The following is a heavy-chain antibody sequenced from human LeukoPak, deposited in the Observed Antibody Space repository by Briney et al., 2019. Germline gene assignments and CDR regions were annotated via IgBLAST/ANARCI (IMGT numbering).Heavy chain of an antibody. Sequence: GGSLRLSCAASGFTFSSYGMHWVRQAPGKGLEWVAVIWYDGSNKYYADSVKGRFTISRDNSKNTLYLQMNSLRAKDTAVYYCARDFGSGWYNYYYYMDVWGKGTTVTVSS. CDR1: GFTFSSYG. D-gene: IGHD6-19*01. V-gene: IGHV3-33*01. CDR2: IWYDGSNK. CDR3: ARDFGSGWYNYYYYMDV. J-gene: IGHJ6*03.